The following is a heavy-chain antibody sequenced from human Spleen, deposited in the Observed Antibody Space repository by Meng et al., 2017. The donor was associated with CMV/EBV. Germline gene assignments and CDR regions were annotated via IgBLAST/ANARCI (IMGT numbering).Heavy chain of an antibody. CDR1: GGSFSGYY. V-gene: IGHV4-34*01. Sequence: SETLSLTCAVYGGSFSGYYWSWIRQPPGKGLEWIGSIYYSGSIYYNPSLKSRVTISVDTSKNQFSLKLSSVTAADTAVYYCARQGDFWSGYYLYYYYGMDVWGQGTTVTVSS. CDR3: ARQGDFWSGYYLYYYYGMDV. CDR2: IYYSGSI. D-gene: IGHD3-3*01. J-gene: IGHJ6*02.